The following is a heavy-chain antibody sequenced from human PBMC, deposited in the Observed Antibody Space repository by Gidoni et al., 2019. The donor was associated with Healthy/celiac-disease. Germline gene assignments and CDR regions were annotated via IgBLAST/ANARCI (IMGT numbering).Heavy chain of an antibody. D-gene: IGHD4-17*01. Sequence: STYYNPSLKSRVTISVDTSKNQFSLKLSSVTAADTAVYYCARLGGDYVFDYWGQGTLVTVSS. CDR3: ARLGGDYVFDY. CDR2: ST. V-gene: IGHV4-39*01. J-gene: IGHJ4*02.